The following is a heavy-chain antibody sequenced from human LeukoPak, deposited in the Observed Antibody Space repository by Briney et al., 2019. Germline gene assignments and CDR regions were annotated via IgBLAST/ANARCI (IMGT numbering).Heavy chain of an antibody. Sequence: GGSLRLSCAASGFSVSSNSMNWVRQAPRTGLEWVSVLSAVGSTYYADSVKGRFTISRDNPKNTVYLQMNSLTADDTAIYYCARETGGWDAFDIWGQGTMVAVSS. CDR3: ARETGGWDAFDI. CDR2: LSAVGST. J-gene: IGHJ3*02. D-gene: IGHD3-16*01. CDR1: GFSVSSNS. V-gene: IGHV3-66*01.